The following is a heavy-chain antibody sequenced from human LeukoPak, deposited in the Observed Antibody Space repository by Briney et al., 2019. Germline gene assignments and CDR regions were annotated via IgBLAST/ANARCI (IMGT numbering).Heavy chain of an antibody. CDR1: GGSISSSSYY. J-gene: IGHJ4*02. CDR2: IYYSGST. D-gene: IGHD4-17*01. V-gene: IGHV4-39*07. CDR3: ARGLTTVTPFDY. Sequence: SESLSLTCTVSGGSISSSSYYWGWIRQPTGKGLEWIGSIYYSGSTYYNPSLKSRVTISVDTSKNQFSLKLSSVTAADTAVYYSARGLTTVTPFDYWGQGTLVTVSS.